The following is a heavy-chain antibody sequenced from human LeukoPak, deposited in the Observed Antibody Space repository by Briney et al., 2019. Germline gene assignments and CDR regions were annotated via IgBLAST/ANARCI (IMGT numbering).Heavy chain of an antibody. J-gene: IGHJ4*02. D-gene: IGHD3-10*01. CDR1: GGSISSYY. CDR2: IYYSGST. V-gene: IGHV4-59*01. CDR3: ARDTYYSGSGTYFEDYFDS. Sequence: SETLSLTCTVSGGSISSYYWSWIRQPPGKGLEWIGYIYYSGSTNYNPSLKSRVTISVDTSKNQFSLKLSSVTAADTAVYYCARDTYYSGSGTYFEDYFDSWGQGILVTVSS.